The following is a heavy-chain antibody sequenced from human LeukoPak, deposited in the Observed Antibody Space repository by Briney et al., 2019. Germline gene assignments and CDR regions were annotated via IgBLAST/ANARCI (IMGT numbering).Heavy chain of an antibody. Sequence: ASVKVSCRASGYTFTGYYMHWVRQAPGQGFNWMGRINPNSGGTNYAQKFQGRVTMTRDTSISTAYMELSRLRSDDTAVYYCARDHGDFWSGYYSYWGQGTLVTVSS. J-gene: IGHJ4*02. CDR3: ARDHGDFWSGYYSY. CDR2: INPNSGGT. CDR1: GYTFTGYY. V-gene: IGHV1-2*06. D-gene: IGHD3-3*01.